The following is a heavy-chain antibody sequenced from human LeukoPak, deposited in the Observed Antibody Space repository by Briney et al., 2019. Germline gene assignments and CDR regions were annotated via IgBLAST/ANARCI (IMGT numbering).Heavy chain of an antibody. CDR1: GGSISSYY. J-gene: IGHJ4*02. CDR3: ARSGYTSGYYPTYYFDY. CDR2: IYYSGST. Sequence: SETLSLTCTVSGGSISSYYWSWIRQPPGKGLEWIGYIYYSGSTTYNPSLRSRVTISVDTSKNQFSLKLSSVTAADTAIYYCARSGYTSGYYPTYYFDYWGQGTLVTVSS. V-gene: IGHV4-59*01. D-gene: IGHD3-22*01.